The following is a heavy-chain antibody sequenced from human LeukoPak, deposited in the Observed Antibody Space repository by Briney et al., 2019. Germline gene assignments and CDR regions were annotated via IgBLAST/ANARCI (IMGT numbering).Heavy chain of an antibody. CDR2: ISGSGGST. D-gene: IGHD3-9*01. CDR1: GFTFSSYG. V-gene: IGHV3-23*01. Sequence: GGSLRLSCAASGFTFSSYGMSWVRQAPGKGLEWVSAISGSGGSTYYADSVKGRLTISRDNSKNTLYLQMNSLRADDTAVYYCAKAAGNTGYYGRYYFDYWGQGTLVTVSS. CDR3: AKAAGNTGYYGRYYFDY. J-gene: IGHJ4*02.